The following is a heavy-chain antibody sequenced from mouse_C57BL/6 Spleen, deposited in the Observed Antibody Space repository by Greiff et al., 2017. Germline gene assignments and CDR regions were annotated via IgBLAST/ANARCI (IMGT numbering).Heavy chain of an antibody. CDR3: AHTTVHWYVDV. CDR2: IWGDGST. J-gene: IGHJ1*03. V-gene: IGHV2-3*01. D-gene: IGHD1-1*01. Sequence: VQRVESGPGLVAPSQSLSITCTVSGFSLTSYGVSWVRQPPGKGLEWLGVIWGDGSTNYHSALISRLSISKDNSKSQVFLKLNSLQTSYTATYYYAHTTVHWYVDVWGTGTTVTVSS. CDR1: GFSLTSYG.